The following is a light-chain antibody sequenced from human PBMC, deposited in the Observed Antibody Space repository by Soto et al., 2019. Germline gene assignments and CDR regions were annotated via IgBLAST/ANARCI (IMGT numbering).Light chain of an antibody. J-gene: IGLJ3*02. Sequence: QSVLTQPPSASGTPGQRVTMSCSGSGSNIGSNYVYWFQQFPGTAPKLLIYNNDQRPSGVPDRFSGSKSGTSASLDISGLRSEDEADYYCAAWDDSLSGRVFGGGTKVTVL. V-gene: IGLV1-47*02. CDR1: GSNIGSNY. CDR2: NND. CDR3: AAWDDSLSGRV.